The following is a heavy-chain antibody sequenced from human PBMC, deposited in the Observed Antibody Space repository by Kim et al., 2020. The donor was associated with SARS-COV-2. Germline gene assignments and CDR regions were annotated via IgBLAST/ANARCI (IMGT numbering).Heavy chain of an antibody. V-gene: IGHV3-30-3*01. CDR2: ISYDGSNK. CDR1: GFTFSSYA. Sequence: GGSLRLSCAASGFTFSSYAMHWVRQAPGKGLEWVAVISYDGSNKYYADSVKGRVSISRDNSKNTLYLQMNSLRTEDTAVYYCARGGPTRQYSSGWYENW. J-gene: IGHJ5*01. CDR3: ARGGPTRQYSSGWYENW. D-gene: IGHD6-19*01.